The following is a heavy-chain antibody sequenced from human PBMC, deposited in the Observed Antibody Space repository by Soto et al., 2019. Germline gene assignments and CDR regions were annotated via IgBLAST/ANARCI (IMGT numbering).Heavy chain of an antibody. Sequence: QVQLVESGGGVVQPGRSLRLSCAASGFTFSSYGMHWVRQAPGKGLEWVAVISYDGSNKYYADSVKGRFTISRDNSKNTLYLQMNSLRAEDTAVYYCAKGRNIVVVPAATTALYYYYGMDVWGQGTTVTVSS. CDR1: GFTFSSYG. CDR3: AKGRNIVVVPAATTALYYYYGMDV. D-gene: IGHD2-2*01. CDR2: ISYDGSNK. J-gene: IGHJ6*02. V-gene: IGHV3-30*18.